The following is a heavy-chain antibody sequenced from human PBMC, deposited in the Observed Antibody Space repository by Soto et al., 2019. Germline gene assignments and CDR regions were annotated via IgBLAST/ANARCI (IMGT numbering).Heavy chain of an antibody. D-gene: IGHD6-13*01. CDR3: AKDPQQLVPLYHFDY. Sequence: PGGSLRLSCAASGSTFSSYAMSWVRQAPGKGLEWVSAISGSGGSTYYADSVKGRFTISRDNSKNTLYLQMNSLRAEDTAVYYCAKDPQQLVPLYHFDYWGQGTLVTVSS. CDR2: ISGSGGST. V-gene: IGHV3-23*01. CDR1: GSTFSSYA. J-gene: IGHJ4*02.